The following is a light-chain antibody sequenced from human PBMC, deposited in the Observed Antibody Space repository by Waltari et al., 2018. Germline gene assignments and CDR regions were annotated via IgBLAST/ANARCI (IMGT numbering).Light chain of an antibody. J-gene: IGKJ2*01. CDR3: MQGTRWPYT. CDR2: WVF. Sequence: EVVMTQSPVSLSVTLGQAASISCKSSQSLVPVDGNTYLNWFHQRPGQSPRRLIYWVFNRDSGGPDRFSGSGSGTDFTLRISRVEAEDVGVYYCMQGTRWPYTFGQGTQLDIK. CDR1: QSLVPVDGNTY. V-gene: IGKV2-30*02.